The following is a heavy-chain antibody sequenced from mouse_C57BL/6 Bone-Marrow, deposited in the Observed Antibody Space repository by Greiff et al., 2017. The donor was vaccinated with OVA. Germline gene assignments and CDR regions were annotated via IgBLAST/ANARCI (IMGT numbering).Heavy chain of an antibody. CDR2: INPNNGGT. CDR1: GYTFTDYY. J-gene: IGHJ1*03. D-gene: IGHD1-1*01. CDR3: AVITTVVAIRYFDV. Sequence: VQLQQSGPELVKPGASVKISCKASGYTFTDYYMNWVKQSHGKSLEWIGDINPNNGGTSYNQKFKGKATLTVDKSSSTAYMGLRSLTSEDSAVYYCAVITTVVAIRYFDVWGTGTTVTVSS. V-gene: IGHV1-26*01.